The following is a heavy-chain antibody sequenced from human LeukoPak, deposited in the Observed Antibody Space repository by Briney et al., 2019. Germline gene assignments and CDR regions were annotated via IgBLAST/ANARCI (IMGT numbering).Heavy chain of an antibody. J-gene: IGHJ4*02. CDR2: ISGSGGST. Sequence: GGSLRLSCAASGFTFSSYAMTWVRQAPGKGLEWVSGISGSGGSTYYADSVKSRFTTSRDNSKNTLHLQVNSLRTEDTAVYYCTRGQRLVDYWGQGTLVTVSS. CDR1: GFTFSSYA. CDR3: TRGQRLVDY. V-gene: IGHV3-23*01. D-gene: IGHD6-6*01.